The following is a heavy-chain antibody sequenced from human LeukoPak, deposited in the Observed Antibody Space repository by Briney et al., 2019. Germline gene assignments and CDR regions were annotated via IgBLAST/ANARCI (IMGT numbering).Heavy chain of an antibody. Sequence: PGVSVSLSCAASGFTLSNYTINWVRQAPGKGREWVASISINVYYIYYAGSVRGRFTISRDNAKNSVYLHMYSLRAEDTALYFWAREGHRTERSDTDPFDIWGQGTMVTVSS. CDR2: ISINVYYI. CDR3: AREGHRTERSDTDPFDI. J-gene: IGHJ3*02. V-gene: IGHV3-21*01. D-gene: IGHD1-14*01. CDR1: GFTLSNYT.